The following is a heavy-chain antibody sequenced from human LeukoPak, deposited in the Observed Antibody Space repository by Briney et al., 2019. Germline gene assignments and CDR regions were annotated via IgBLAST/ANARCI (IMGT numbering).Heavy chain of an antibody. J-gene: IGHJ4*02. CDR3: ARVSTYFGVVTDFDY. D-gene: IGHD3-3*01. CDR1: GYTFTSYD. V-gene: IGHV1-8*01. CDR2: MNPNSGNT. Sequence: ASVKVSCKASGYTFTSYDINWVRQATGQGLEWMGWMNPNSGNTDYAQKFQGRVTMTRNTSISTAYMELSSLRSEDTAVYYCARVSTYFGVVTDFDYWGQGTLVTVSS.